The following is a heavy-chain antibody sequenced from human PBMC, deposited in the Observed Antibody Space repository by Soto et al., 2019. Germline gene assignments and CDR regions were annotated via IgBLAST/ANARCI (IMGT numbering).Heavy chain of an antibody. Sequence: GGSLRLSCAASGFTFSSYGMHWVRQAPGKGLEWVAVIWYDGSNKYYADSVKGRFTISRDNSKNTLYLQMNSLRAEDTAVYYCARDRMVYAPRNWFDPWGQGTLVTVSS. CDR2: IWYDGSNK. D-gene: IGHD2-8*01. CDR1: GFTFSSYG. V-gene: IGHV3-33*01. CDR3: ARDRMVYAPRNWFDP. J-gene: IGHJ5*02.